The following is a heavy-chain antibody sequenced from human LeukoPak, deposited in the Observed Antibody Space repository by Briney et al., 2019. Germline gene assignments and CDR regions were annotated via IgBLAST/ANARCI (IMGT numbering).Heavy chain of an antibody. D-gene: IGHD5-18*01. CDR1: GFTFSSYE. CDR2: ISSSGGTI. CDR3: ARGPYSYGLVY. V-gene: IGHV3-48*03. J-gene: IGHJ4*02. Sequence: GGSLRLSCAASGFTFSSYEMNWVRQAPGKGLEWVSYISSSGGTIYYADSVKGRFTISRDNAKNSLYLQMNSLRAEDTAVYYCARGPYSYGLVYWGQGTLVTVSS.